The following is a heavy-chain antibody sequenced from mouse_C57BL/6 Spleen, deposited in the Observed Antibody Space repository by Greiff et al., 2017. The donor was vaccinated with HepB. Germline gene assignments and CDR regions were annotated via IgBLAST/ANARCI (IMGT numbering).Heavy chain of an antibody. J-gene: IGHJ3*01. CDR2: ISDGSSYT. D-gene: IGHD4-1*01. CDR3: ARDRTGTAWFAY. CDR1: GFTFSSYA. V-gene: IGHV5-4*01. Sequence: EVKLQESGGGLVKPGGSLKLSCAASGFTFSSYAMSWVRQTPEKRLEWVATISDGSSYTYYPDNVKGRFTISRDNAKNNLYLQMSHLKSEDTAMYYCARDRTGTAWFAYWGQGTLVTVSA.